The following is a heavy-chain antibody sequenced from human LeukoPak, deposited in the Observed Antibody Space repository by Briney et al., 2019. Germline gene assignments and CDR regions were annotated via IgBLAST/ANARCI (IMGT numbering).Heavy chain of an antibody. CDR1: GGSISSYY. V-gene: IGHV4-59*01. J-gene: IGHJ6*02. CDR2: TYYSGST. Sequence: SETLSLTCTVSGGSISSYYWSWIRQPPGKGLEWIGYTYYSGSTNYNLSLKSRVTISVDTSKNQFSLKLSSVTAADTAVYYCARDRRKNGMDVWGQGTTVTVSS. CDR3: ARDRRKNGMDV. D-gene: IGHD1-14*01.